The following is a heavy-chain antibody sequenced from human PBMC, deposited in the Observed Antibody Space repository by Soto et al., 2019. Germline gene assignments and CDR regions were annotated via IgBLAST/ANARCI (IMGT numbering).Heavy chain of an antibody. CDR3: ARHENPGIAAAGLPTHFDY. CDR1: GGSISSSSYY. J-gene: IGHJ4*02. D-gene: IGHD6-13*01. CDR2: IYYSGST. Sequence: SETLSLTCTVSGGSISSSSYYWGWIRQPPGKGLEWIGSIYYSGSTYYNPSLKSRVTISVDTSKNQFSLKLSSVTAADTAVYYCARHENPGIAAAGLPTHFDYWGQGTLVTVSS. V-gene: IGHV4-39*01.